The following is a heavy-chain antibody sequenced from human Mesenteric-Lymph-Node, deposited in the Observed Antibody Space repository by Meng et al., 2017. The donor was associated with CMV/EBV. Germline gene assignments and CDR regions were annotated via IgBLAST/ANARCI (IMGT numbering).Heavy chain of an antibody. CDR3: TRGGTYNSVDAFYI. CDR1: GFSFSTSI. Sequence: GGSLRLSCAASGFSFSTSIIHWVRQAPGKGLGWVALISYDGNNKYYADSVKGRFTISRDNSQHTLYLQMNSLGAADTAVYYCTRGGTYNSVDAFYIWGQGTMVTVSS. D-gene: IGHD5-24*01. CDR2: ISYDGNNK. J-gene: IGHJ3*02. V-gene: IGHV3-30*04.